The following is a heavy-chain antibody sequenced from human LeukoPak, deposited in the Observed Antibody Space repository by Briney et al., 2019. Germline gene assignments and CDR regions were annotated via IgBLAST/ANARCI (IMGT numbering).Heavy chain of an antibody. J-gene: IGHJ5*02. CDR3: ARASLWFGEPKYNWFDP. D-gene: IGHD3-10*01. CDR1: GYTFPSYG. CDR2: ISAYNGNR. Sequence: ASVKVSCKASGYTFPSYGISWVRQAPGQGLEWMGWISAYNGNRNYAQKLQGRVTMTTDTSTSTAYMELRSLRSDDTAVYYCARASLWFGEPKYNWFDPWGQGTLVTVPS. V-gene: IGHV1-18*01.